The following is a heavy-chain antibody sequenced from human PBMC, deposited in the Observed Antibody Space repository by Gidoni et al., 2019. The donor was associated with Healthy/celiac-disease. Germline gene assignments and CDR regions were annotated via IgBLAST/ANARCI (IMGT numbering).Heavy chain of an antibody. CDR1: GYTFTGYY. CDR3: ARDQDVLLWFGELSDYYYYGMDV. Sequence: QVQLVQSGAQVKKPGASVKVSCKASGYTFTGYYMPWVRQAPGQGLEWMGWINPNSGGTNYAQKFQGRVTMTRDTTSSTAYMELSRLRSDDTAVYYCARDQDVLLWFGELSDYYYYGMDVWGQGTTVTVSS. J-gene: IGHJ6*02. D-gene: IGHD3-10*01. V-gene: IGHV1-2*02. CDR2: INPNSGGT.